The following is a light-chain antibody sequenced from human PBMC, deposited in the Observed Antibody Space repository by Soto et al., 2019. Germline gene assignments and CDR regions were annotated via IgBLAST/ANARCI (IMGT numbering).Light chain of an antibody. Sequence: EFVLTQSPGTLSLSPGERATLSCRASQSFNSIYLAWYQQKPGQAPRLLIYGASTRATGIPARFSGSGSGTEFTLTISSLQSEDFAVYYCQQYNNWPETFGQGTKVDIK. CDR3: QQYNNWPET. J-gene: IGKJ1*01. V-gene: IGKV3-15*01. CDR1: QSFNSIY. CDR2: GAS.